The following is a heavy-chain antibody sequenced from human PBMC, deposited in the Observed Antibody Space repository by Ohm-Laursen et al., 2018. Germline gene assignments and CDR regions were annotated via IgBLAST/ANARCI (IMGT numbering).Heavy chain of an antibody. CDR2: ISDSGGGT. CDR1: GFSFSSYA. D-gene: IGHD3-9*01. V-gene: IGHV3-23*01. J-gene: IGHJ1*01. CDR3: AKERDVSTGYALQH. Sequence: SLRLSCTASGFSFSSYAMGWVRQAPGKGLEWVSTISDSGGGTYYADSVKGRFTISRDNSKNTLYLQMNSLRAEDTDVYYCAKERDVSTGYALQHWGQGTLVTVSS.